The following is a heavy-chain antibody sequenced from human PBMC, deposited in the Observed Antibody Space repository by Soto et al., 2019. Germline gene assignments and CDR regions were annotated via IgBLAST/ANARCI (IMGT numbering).Heavy chain of an antibody. D-gene: IGHD2-15*01. Sequence: QVQLQESGPGLVKPSETLSLTCTVSGGSISSYYWSWIRQPPGKGLEWIGYIYYSGSTNYNPSLKRRVIISVDTSKNQFSLKLSSVTAADTAVYYCAGVDCSGGSCYCRYWGHGTLVTVSS. J-gene: IGHJ4*01. CDR1: GGSISSYY. V-gene: IGHV4-59*08. CDR2: IYYSGST. CDR3: AGVDCSGGSCYCRY.